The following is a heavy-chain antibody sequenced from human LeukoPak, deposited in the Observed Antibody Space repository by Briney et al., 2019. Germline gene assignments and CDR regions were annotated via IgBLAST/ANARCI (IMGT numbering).Heavy chain of an antibody. CDR3: ARDPGRGYSYGYYYYYMDV. CDR1: GFTFSSYA. V-gene: IGHV3-23*01. D-gene: IGHD5-18*01. Sequence: GGSLRLSCAASGFTFSSYAMSWVRQAPGKGLEWVSSISGSGGSTYYADSVKGRFTISRDNSKSTLYLQMNSLRAEDTALYYCARDPGRGYSYGYYYYYMDVWGKGTTVTVSS. J-gene: IGHJ6*03. CDR2: ISGSGGST.